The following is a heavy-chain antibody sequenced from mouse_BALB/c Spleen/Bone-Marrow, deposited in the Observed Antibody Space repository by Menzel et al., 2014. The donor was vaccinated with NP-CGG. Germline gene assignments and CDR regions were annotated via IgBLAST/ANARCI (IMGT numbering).Heavy chain of an antibody. CDR3: MRHSYHDNSLDY. V-gene: IGHV10-1*02. J-gene: IGHJ4*01. CDR2: IRSKSKNYAA. D-gene: IGHD2-12*01. Sequence: EVKVVESGGGLVQPKGSLKLSCAASGFTFNIYAMNWVRQAPGKGLEWVARIRSKSKNYAAYYADSVKDRFTISRDDSQSMLHLQVNSLKTEDTAMYYCMRHSYHDNSLDYWGQGISVIVSS. CDR1: GFTFNIYA.